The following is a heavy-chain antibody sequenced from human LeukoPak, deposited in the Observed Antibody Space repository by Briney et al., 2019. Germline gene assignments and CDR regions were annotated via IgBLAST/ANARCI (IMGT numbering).Heavy chain of an antibody. CDR3: ARWRSITGARGIIIKGLDI. V-gene: IGHV4-4*02. CDR1: GASISSTNW. J-gene: IGHJ3*02. D-gene: IGHD3-10*01. Sequence: SETLSLTCAVSGASISSTNWWTWVRPPPGKGLGWIGEIYHSGTTNYNPSLQSRLSISLDTSRNQFSLRLTSVTAADTAVYYCARWRSITGARGIIIKGLDIWGQGAMITVSS. CDR2: IYHSGTT.